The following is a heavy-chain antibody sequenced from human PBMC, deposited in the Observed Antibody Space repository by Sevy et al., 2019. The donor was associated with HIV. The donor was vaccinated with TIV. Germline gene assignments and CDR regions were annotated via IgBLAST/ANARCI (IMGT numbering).Heavy chain of an antibody. Sequence: LSLTCAASGFTLSSYWMSWVRQAPGKGLEWVANINQDGSAIDYVDSVKGRFTISRDNAKNSLYLQMNSLRADDTAIYYCARDLYSGSYHEDYWGQGTLVTVSS. CDR1: GFTLSSYW. V-gene: IGHV3-7*01. CDR3: ARDLYSGSYHEDY. D-gene: IGHD1-26*01. J-gene: IGHJ4*02. CDR2: INQDGSAI.